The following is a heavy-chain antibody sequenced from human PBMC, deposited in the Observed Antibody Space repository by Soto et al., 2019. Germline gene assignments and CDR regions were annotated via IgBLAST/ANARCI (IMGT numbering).Heavy chain of an antibody. CDR2: INPNTGDT. J-gene: IGHJ3*02. V-gene: IGHV1-2*02. CDR1: GYPFIDFF. D-gene: IGHD3-9*01. Sequence: GXSVKLSCKASGYPFIDFFIRWVRQAPGQGLEWMGWINPNTGDTKFAQRFQGRVTMTGDTSISTAYMDLSRLTSGDTAVYYCARDGLTLKYSFDIWGQGTMVTVSS. CDR3: ARDGLTLKYSFDI.